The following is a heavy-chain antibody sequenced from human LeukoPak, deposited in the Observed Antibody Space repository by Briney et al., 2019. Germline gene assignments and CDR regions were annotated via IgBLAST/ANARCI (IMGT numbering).Heavy chain of an antibody. CDR1: GYTFCTYA. Sequence: GASVTVSCKASGYTFCTYAMHWVRQAPGQRLEWMGWINAGNGNTKYSRKSQGRVILTSDTSASTAYMELSSLRSEDTAVYYCATRYNYNWGFDYWGQGTLVTVSS. CDR3: ATRYNYNWGFDY. D-gene: IGHD5-18*01. V-gene: IGHV1-3*01. J-gene: IGHJ4*02. CDR2: INAGNGNT.